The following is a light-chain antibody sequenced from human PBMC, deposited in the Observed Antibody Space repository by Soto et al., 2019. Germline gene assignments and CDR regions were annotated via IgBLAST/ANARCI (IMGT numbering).Light chain of an antibody. Sequence: EIVLTQSPGTLSLSPGERATLSCRASQSVSSSSLAWYQQKPGQAPRLLVYGASSRATGIPDRFSGSGYGTDFTLTISRLEPEDFAVYYCQQYGGSPLVTFGQGTKLEIK. J-gene: IGKJ2*01. V-gene: IGKV3-20*01. CDR1: QSVSSSS. CDR3: QQYGGSPLVT. CDR2: GAS.